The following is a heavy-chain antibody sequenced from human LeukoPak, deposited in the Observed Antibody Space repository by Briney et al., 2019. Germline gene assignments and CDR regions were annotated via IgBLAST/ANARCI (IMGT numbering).Heavy chain of an antibody. CDR3: AKGHDYGSGSLDY. CDR2: IGGSGGST. CDR1: GFTFSSYG. J-gene: IGHJ4*02. Sequence: GGSLRLSCAASGFTFSSYGMSWVRPAPGEGLEWVSAIGGSGGSTYYADSVKGRFTISRDNSKNTLYLQMSSLRAEDTAVYYGAKGHDYGSGSLDYWGQGTLVTVPS. V-gene: IGHV3-23*01. D-gene: IGHD3-10*01.